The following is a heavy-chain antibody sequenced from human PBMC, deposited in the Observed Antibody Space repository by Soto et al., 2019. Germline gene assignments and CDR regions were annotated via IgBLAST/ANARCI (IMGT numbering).Heavy chain of an antibody. Sequence: QLQLQESGPGLVKPSETLSLTCTVSGGSISSSSYYWGWIRQPPGKGLEWIGSIYYSGSTNYNPSLKSRVTISVDTSKNQFSLKLSSVTAADTAVYYCARGRREIVVVPGYYYGMDVWGQGTTVTVSS. CDR1: GGSISSSSYY. D-gene: IGHD2-2*01. J-gene: IGHJ6*02. V-gene: IGHV4-39*07. CDR3: ARGRREIVVVPGYYYGMDV. CDR2: IYYSGST.